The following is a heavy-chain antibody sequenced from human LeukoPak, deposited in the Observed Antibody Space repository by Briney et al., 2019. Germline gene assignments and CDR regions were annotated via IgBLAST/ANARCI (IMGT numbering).Heavy chain of an antibody. Sequence: PGGSLRLSCAASGFTFSSYGMHWVRQAPGKGLEWVAVISYDGSNKYYADSVKGRFTISRDNSKNTLYLQMNSLRAEDTAVYYCARDRDSSGSWEVNFDHWGQGTLVTVSS. V-gene: IGHV3-30*03. CDR2: ISYDGSNK. D-gene: IGHD6-13*01. CDR3: ARDRDSSGSWEVNFDH. CDR1: GFTFSSYG. J-gene: IGHJ4*02.